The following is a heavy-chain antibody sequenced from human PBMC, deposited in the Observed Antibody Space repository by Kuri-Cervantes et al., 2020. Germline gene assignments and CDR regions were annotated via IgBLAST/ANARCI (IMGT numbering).Heavy chain of an antibody. CDR3: AKDYSGDPSKNLDY. V-gene: IGHV3-9*01. Sequence: SLKISCAASGFTFDDYAMHWVRQAPGKGLEWVSSISWNSGSIGYADSVKGRFTIPRDNAKNSLYLQMNSLRAEDTALYYCAKDYSGDPSKNLDYWGQGTLVTVSS. D-gene: IGHD4-17*01. CDR1: GFTFDDYA. J-gene: IGHJ4*02. CDR2: ISWNSGSI.